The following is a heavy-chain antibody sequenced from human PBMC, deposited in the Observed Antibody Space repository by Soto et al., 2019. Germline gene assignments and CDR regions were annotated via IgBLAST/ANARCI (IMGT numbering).Heavy chain of an antibody. V-gene: IGHV3-23*01. CDR1: GFTFSSST. J-gene: IGHJ6*02. CDR2: IIDSGGYT. CDR3: AKETYYYYGMDV. Sequence: GGSLRLSCAASGFTFSSSTMSWVRQAPGKGLEWVSAIIDSGGYTYYADSVKGRFTISRDNSKNTLYLQMNSLRAEDTALYYCAKETYYYYGMDVWGQGTRVTVSS.